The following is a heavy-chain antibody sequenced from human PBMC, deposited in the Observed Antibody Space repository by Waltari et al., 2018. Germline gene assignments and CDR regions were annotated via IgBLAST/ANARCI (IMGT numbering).Heavy chain of an antibody. Sequence: QVQLQQWGAGLLKPSETLSLTCAVYGGSLSNYYWSWFLQHPGKGLEWIGEIEQSGRTKYTPSLKSRVIIALDTSKNQFSLRLRSVTAADTAIYFCARPMWCSSTTCSGPMDVWGQGTTATVSS. V-gene: IGHV4-34*01. CDR3: ARPMWCSSTTCSGPMDV. D-gene: IGHD2-2*01. CDR1: GGSLSNYY. CDR2: IEQSGRT. J-gene: IGHJ6*02.